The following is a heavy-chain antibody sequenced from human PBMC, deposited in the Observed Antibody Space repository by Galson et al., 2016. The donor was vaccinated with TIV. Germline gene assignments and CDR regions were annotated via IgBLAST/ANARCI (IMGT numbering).Heavy chain of an antibody. J-gene: IGHJ4*02. D-gene: IGHD2-15*01. CDR2: IIPLSHTP. CDR3: VNIQKTNTYDS. Sequence: SVKVSCKASGGTFRRYSISWVRQAPGQGLEWMGGIIPLSHTPNYAQKYHDRITIVADKSTGTVYMELRRLTSEDTAVYYCVNIQKTNTYDSWGRGTLVTVSS. V-gene: IGHV1-69*06. CDR1: GGTFRRYS.